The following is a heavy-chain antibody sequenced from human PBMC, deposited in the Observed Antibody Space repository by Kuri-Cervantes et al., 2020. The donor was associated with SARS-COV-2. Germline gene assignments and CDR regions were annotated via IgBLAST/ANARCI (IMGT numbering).Heavy chain of an antibody. CDR1: GGSFSGYY. J-gene: IGHJ3*02. CDR3: ARGPRGYYYDSSGYRNPRGKDAFDI. Sequence: ESLKISCAVYGGSFSGYYWSWIRQPTGKGLEWIGEINHSGSTNYNPSLKSRVTVSVDTSKNQFSLKLSSVTAADTAVYYCARGPRGYYYDSSGYRNPRGKDAFDIWGQGTMVTVSS. CDR2: INHSGST. D-gene: IGHD3-22*01. V-gene: IGHV4-34*01.